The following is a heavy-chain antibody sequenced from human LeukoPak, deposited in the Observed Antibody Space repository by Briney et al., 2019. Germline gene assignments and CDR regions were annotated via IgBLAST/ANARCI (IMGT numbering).Heavy chain of an antibody. D-gene: IGHD6-13*01. CDR3: AKVLTAAGLDL. CDR1: GGSMSDSQT. J-gene: IGHJ5*02. CDR2: IHDDGRT. Sequence: KPSETLSLTCSVSGGSMSDSQTWGWVRQPAGEGLELLANIHDDGRTPPKPSLRSRLTISQDRAKNQFSLKVSSVTAADTAFYYCAKVLTAAGLDLWGQGIRVTVSA. V-gene: IGHV4/OR15-8*01.